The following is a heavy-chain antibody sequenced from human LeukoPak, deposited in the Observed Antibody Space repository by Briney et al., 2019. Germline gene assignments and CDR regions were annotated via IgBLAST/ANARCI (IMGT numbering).Heavy chain of an antibody. J-gene: IGHJ4*02. CDR2: IPYDGSNK. CDR3: ARVRAGGRSSWALNY. D-gene: IGHD6-13*01. V-gene: IGHV3-30-3*01. Sequence: PGRSLRLSCAASGFTFSSYAMHWVRQAPGKGLEWVAVIPYDGSNKYYADSVKGRFTISRDNSKNTLYLQMNSLRAEDTAVYYCARVRAGGRSSWALNYWGQGTLVTVSS. CDR1: GFTFSSYA.